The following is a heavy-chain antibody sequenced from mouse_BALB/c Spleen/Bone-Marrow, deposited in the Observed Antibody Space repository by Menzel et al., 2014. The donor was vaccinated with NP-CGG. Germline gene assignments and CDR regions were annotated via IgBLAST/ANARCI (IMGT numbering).Heavy chain of an antibody. CDR1: GYAFSTYW. CDR2: IYPGDGDT. CDR3: ARGARSAMDY. Sequence: QVQLQQSGAELVRPESSMKISCKASGYAFSTYWMIWVKQRPGQGLEWIGQIYPGDGDTNYNGKFKGKATLTADKSSSTAYMQLSSLTSEDSAVYFCARGARSAMDYWGQGTSVTVSS. J-gene: IGHJ4*01. V-gene: IGHV1-80*01.